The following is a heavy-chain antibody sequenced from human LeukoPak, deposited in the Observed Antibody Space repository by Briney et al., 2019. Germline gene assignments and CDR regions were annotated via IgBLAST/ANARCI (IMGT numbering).Heavy chain of an antibody. CDR3: ARHMTTVTEGDWFDP. V-gene: IGHV4-59*08. CDR2: MYYSGST. J-gene: IGHJ5*02. Sequence: SSETLSLTCTVSGGAITDYFWSWIRQPPGKGLEWIGYMYYSGSTNYNPSLKSRVTISVDTSKNQFSLKLSSVTAADTAVYYCARHMTTVTEGDWFDPWGQGTLVTVSS. CDR1: GGAITDYF. D-gene: IGHD4-11*01.